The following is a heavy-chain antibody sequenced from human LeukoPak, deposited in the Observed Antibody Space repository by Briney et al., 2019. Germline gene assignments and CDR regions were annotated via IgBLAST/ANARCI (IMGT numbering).Heavy chain of an antibody. V-gene: IGHV3-23*01. CDR2: ISGSGVST. Sequence: GRSLTPSWPPSGLTVSSYAMGWVRQAPGKGREWVSSISGSGVSTYYADSVKGRFTISRDKFKNTLYLQMNSLRAEDTAVYYRAKPRPITMVRGVIIRNWFDPWGQGTLVTVSS. D-gene: IGHD3-10*01. J-gene: IGHJ5*02. CDR1: GLTVSSYA. CDR3: AKPRPITMVRGVIIRNWFDP.